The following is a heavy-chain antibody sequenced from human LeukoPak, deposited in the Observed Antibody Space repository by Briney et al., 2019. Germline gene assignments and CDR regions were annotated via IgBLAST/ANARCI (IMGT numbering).Heavy chain of an antibody. D-gene: IGHD3-22*01. CDR3: ARCDPYDSSGYCVDI. CDR1: GGSISSSSYY. CDR2: IYYSGST. V-gene: IGHV4-61*05. Sequence: SETLSLTCTVSGGSISSSSYYWSWIRQPPGKGLEWIGYIYYSGSTNYNPSLKSRVTISVDTSKNQFSLKLSSVTAADTAVYYCARCDPYDSSGYCVDIWGQGTMVTVSS. J-gene: IGHJ3*02.